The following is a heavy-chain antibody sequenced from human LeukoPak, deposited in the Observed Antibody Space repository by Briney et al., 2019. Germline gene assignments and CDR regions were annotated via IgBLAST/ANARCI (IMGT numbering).Heavy chain of an antibody. CDR3: AKVPRVGSYYYDSSGYYPFDY. Sequence: GGSLRLSCAASGFTFSSYAMYWVRQAPGKGPEWVAVISYDGSNKYYADSVKGRFTISRDNSKNTLFLQMNSLRAEDTAVYYCAKVPRVGSYYYDSSGYYPFDYWGQGTLVTVSS. J-gene: IGHJ4*02. CDR2: ISYDGSNK. CDR1: GFTFSSYA. D-gene: IGHD3-22*01. V-gene: IGHV3-30-3*01.